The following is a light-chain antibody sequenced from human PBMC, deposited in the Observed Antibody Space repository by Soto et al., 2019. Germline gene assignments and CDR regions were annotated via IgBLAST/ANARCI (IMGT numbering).Light chain of an antibody. J-gene: IGLJ1*01. V-gene: IGLV2-8*01. CDR2: EVS. Sequence: QSALTQPPSASGSPGQSVTIPCTGTSSDVGGYNYVSWYQQHPGKAPKLMIYEVSKRPSGVPDRFSGSKSGNTASLTVSGLQAEDEADYYCSSYAGSNILYVFGTGTKV. CDR3: SSYAGSNILYV. CDR1: SSDVGGYNY.